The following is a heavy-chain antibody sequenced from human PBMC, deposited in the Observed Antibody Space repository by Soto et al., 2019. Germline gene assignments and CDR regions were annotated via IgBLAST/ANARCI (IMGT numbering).Heavy chain of an antibody. Sequence: SETLSLTCAVSGYSISSSNWWGWIRQPPGKGLEWIGYIYHSGSTYYNPSLKSRVTISVDRSKNQFSLRLSSVTAADTAVYYCARLGEYYQSLDPWGPGTLVTVSS. J-gene: IGHJ5*02. CDR3: ARLGEYYQSLDP. CDR2: IYHSGST. D-gene: IGHD2-2*01. CDR1: GYSISSSNW. V-gene: IGHV4-28*01.